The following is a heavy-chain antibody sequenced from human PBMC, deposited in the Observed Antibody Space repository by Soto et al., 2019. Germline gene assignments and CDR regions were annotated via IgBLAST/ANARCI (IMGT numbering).Heavy chain of an antibody. J-gene: IGHJ6*04. CDR2: INANSGNT. CDR1: GYTLTSYD. D-gene: IGHD2-21*01. Sequence: GASVKVSCKASGYTLTSYDINWVRQAPGQGLEWMGWINANSGNTSYAQKFQGRVTMTTNTSISTAYMELSSLRSEDTAVYYCARERAAPGDWAYVFFMIVWGKGKTVTAPQ. CDR3: ARERAAPGDWAYVFFMIV. V-gene: IGHV1-8*02.